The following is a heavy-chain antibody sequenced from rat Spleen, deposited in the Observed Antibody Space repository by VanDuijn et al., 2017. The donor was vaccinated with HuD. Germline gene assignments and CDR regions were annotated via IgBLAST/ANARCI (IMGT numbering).Heavy chain of an antibody. CDR2: IWTGGST. D-gene: IGHD1-2*01. Sequence: QVQLKESGPGLVQPSQTLSLTCTVSGFSLTSYNVHWVRQPTGKGLEWMGIIWTGGSTDYNSALKSRLSISRDTSKSQVFLKMNSLQTEDIATYYCARDRGTIAALDYWGQGVMVTVSS. CDR1: GFSLTSYN. V-gene: IGHV2-30*01. J-gene: IGHJ2*01. CDR3: ARDRGTIAALDY.